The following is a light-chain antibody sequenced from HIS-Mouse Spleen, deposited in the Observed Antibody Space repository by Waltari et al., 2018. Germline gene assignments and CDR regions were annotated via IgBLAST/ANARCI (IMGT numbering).Light chain of an antibody. CDR2: EDN. J-gene: IGLJ3*02. CDR3: QSYDSSNWV. Sequence: NFMLTQPHSVSESPGKTVTISCTGSSGSIAHNYVQLYQQRPGSAPTTVIYEDNQRPSGVPDRFSGSIDSSSNSASLTISGLKTEDEADYYCQSYDSSNWVFGGGTKLTVL. V-gene: IGLV6-57*02. CDR1: SGSIAHNY.